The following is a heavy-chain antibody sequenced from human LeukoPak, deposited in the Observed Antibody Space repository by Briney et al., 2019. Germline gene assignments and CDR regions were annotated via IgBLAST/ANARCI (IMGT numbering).Heavy chain of an antibody. V-gene: IGHV3-11*06. J-gene: IGHJ4*02. Sequence: GGSLRLSCAASGFTFSDYYMSWIRQAPGKGLEWVSYISSSSSYTNYADSVKGRFTISRDNAKNSLYLQMNSLRAEDTAVYYCARDLGYCSGGSCYSSGFDYWGQGTLVIVSS. CDR3: ARDLGYCSGGSCYSSGFDY. D-gene: IGHD2-15*01. CDR2: ISSSSSYT. CDR1: GFTFSDYY.